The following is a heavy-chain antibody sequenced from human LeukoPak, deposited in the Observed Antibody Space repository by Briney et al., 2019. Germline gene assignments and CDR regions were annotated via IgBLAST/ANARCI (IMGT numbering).Heavy chain of an antibody. CDR2: INPSGVNT. CDR3: ARGRITIFGVVIPTFDY. Sequence: ASVKVSCKASGYTFTSYYMHWVRQAPGQGLEWMGIINPSGVNTIYAQKFQGRVTMTRNTSTSTVYMELSSLRSEDTAVHYCARGRITIFGVVIPTFDYWGQGTLVTVSS. J-gene: IGHJ4*02. V-gene: IGHV1-46*01. D-gene: IGHD3-3*01. CDR1: GYTFTSYY.